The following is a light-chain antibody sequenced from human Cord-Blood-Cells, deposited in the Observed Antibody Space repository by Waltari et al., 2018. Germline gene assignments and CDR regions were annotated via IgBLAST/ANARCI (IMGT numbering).Light chain of an antibody. J-gene: IGKJ5*01. CDR1: QSVSSY. CDR2: DAS. Sequence: EIVLTQSPATLSLSSGERATLSCRASQSVSSYLAWYQQKPGQAPRLLTYDASNRATGIPARFSGSGSGTDFTITISSLEPEDFAVYYCQQRSNWITFGQGTRLEIK. V-gene: IGKV3-11*01. CDR3: QQRSNWIT.